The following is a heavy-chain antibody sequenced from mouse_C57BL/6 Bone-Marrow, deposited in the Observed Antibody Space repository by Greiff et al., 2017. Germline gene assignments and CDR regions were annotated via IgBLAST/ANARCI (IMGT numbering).Heavy chain of an antibody. V-gene: IGHV6-6*01. CDR2: IRNKANNLAT. Sequence: EVQLVESGGGLVQPGGSMTLSCAASGFTFSDAWMDWVRQSPEKGLEWVAEIRNKANNLATYYAESVKGWFTISRDDSKISVYLQMYSLRAEDTGIYYCVLWLRRHYWGQGTTLTVSS. CDR3: VLWLRRHY. CDR1: GFTFSDAW. J-gene: IGHJ2*01. D-gene: IGHD2-2*01.